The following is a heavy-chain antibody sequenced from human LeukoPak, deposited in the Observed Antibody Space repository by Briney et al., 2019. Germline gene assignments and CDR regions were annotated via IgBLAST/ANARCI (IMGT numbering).Heavy chain of an antibody. Sequence: PGGSLRLSCAASGFTFSRYAMSWVRQAPGKGLEWVSYIDTSSTNLHYADSVKGRFTISRDNVNNSLFLQMNSLRDEDTAVYYCARDRYCSGGNCYSGFDPWGQGTLVTVSS. CDR3: ARDRYCSGGNCYSGFDP. J-gene: IGHJ5*02. D-gene: IGHD2-15*01. CDR1: GFTFSRYA. V-gene: IGHV3-48*02. CDR2: IDTSSTNL.